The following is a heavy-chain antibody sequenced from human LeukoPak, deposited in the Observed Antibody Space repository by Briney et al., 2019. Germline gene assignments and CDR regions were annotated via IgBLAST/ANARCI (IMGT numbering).Heavy chain of an antibody. CDR3: ARVDDRGHYYDSSGPRKLFDY. CDR1: GYTFTGYY. J-gene: IGHJ4*02. CDR2: FNPDSGGT. Sequence: ASVKVSCKASGYTFTGYYMHWVRQAPGQGLEWMGWFNPDSGGTNYAQKFQGRVTMTRDTSISTAYMGLSRLRSDDTAVYYCARVDDRGHYYDSSGPRKLFDYWGQGTLVTVSS. D-gene: IGHD3-22*01. V-gene: IGHV1-2*02.